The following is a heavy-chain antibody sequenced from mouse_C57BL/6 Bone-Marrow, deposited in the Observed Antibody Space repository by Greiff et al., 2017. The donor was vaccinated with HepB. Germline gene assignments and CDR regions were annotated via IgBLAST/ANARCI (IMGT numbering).Heavy chain of an antibody. J-gene: IGHJ2*01. CDR2: ISYDGSN. CDR3: ARDGDYLYFDY. V-gene: IGHV3-6*01. D-gene: IGHD5-5*01. Sequence: EVQLQESGPGLVKPSQSLSLTCSVPGYSITSGYYWNWIRQFPGNKLEWMGYISYDGSNNYNPSLKNRISITRDTSKNQFFLKLNSVTTEDTATYYCARDGDYLYFDYWGQGTTLTVSS. CDR1: GYSITSGYY.